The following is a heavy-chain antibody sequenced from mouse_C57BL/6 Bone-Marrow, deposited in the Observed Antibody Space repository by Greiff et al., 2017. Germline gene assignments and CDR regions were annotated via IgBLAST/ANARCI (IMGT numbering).Heavy chain of an antibody. CDR1: GYTFTSYW. Sequence: VQLQQSGAELAKPGASVKLSCKASGYTFTSYWMHWVKQRPGQGLEWIGYINPSSGYTKYNQKFKDKATLTADKSSSTAYMQLSSLTYEDSAVYYCASYSSNYRPAMDYCGLGTSVTVSS. D-gene: IGHD2-5*01. CDR3: ASYSSNYRPAMDY. CDR2: INPSSGYT. J-gene: IGHJ4*01. V-gene: IGHV1-7*01.